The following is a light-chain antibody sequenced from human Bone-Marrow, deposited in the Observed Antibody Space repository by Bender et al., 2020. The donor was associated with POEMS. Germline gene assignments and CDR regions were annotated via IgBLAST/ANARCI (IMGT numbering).Light chain of an antibody. J-gene: IGLJ2*01. CDR3: QAWDSGAVI. V-gene: IGLV3-1*01. CDR1: KLGEKY. Sequence: SDDLTQPPSVSVSPGQTASITCSTDKLGEKYVSWYQKKPGQSPVLVIFHDTRRPSGIPERFSASNSGTTATLTITGTQAMDEADYYCQAWDSGAVIFGGGTSLIVL. CDR2: HDT.